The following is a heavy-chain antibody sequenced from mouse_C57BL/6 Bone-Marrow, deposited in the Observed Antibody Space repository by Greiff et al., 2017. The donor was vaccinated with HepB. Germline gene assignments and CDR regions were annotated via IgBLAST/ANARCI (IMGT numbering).Heavy chain of an antibody. CDR3: ARYGRLLSWFAY. CDR2: IRNKANGYTT. J-gene: IGHJ3*01. CDR1: GFTFTDYY. Sequence: EVKLVESGGGLVQPGGSLSLSCAASGFTFTDYYMSWVRQPPGKALEWLGFIRNKANGYTTEYSASVKGRFTISRDNSQSILYLQMNALRAEDSATYYCARYGRLLSWFAYWGQGTLVTVSA. D-gene: IGHD1-1*01. V-gene: IGHV7-3*01.